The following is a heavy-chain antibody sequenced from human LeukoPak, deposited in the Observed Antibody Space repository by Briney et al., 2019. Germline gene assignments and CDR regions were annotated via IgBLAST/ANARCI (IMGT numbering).Heavy chain of an antibody. D-gene: IGHD1-26*01. CDR2: IYYSGST. Sequence: PSETLSLTCTVPGGSISSYYWSWIRQPPGKGLEWIGYIYYSGSTNYNPSLKSRVTISVDTSKNQFSLKLSSVTAADTAVYYCARQGGGSYYVGAFDIWGQGTMVTVSS. CDR1: GGSISSYY. V-gene: IGHV4-59*08. CDR3: ARQGGGSYYVGAFDI. J-gene: IGHJ3*02.